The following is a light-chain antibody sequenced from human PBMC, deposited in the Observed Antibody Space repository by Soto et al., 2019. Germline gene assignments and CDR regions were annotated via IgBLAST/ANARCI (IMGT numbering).Light chain of an antibody. CDR3: QQYYSTPYT. J-gene: IGKJ2*01. CDR1: QSVLYSSNNKNY. V-gene: IGKV4-1*01. CDR2: WAS. Sequence: DIVMTQSPDSLAVSLGERATINCNSSQSVLYSSNNKNYLAWYQQKPGQPPNLLIYWASTRESGVPDRFSGSGSGTDFTLTISSLQAEDVAVYYCQQYYSTPYTFGQGTKLEIK.